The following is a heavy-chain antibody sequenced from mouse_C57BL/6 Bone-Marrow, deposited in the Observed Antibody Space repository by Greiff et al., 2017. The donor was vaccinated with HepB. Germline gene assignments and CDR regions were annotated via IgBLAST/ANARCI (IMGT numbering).Heavy chain of an antibody. Sequence: VQLQQSGAELAKPGAPGRRSARPLGTTFPTTGMHGVNQGPGQGLEWMGYINPGGGYTKYNQKFKDKATLTADKSSSTAYMQLSSLTYEDSAVYYCARDITTVVKEYYFDYWGQGTTLTVSS. D-gene: IGHD1-1*01. V-gene: IGHV1-7*01. CDR3: ARDITTVVKEYYFDY. CDR1: GTTFPTTG. CDR2: INPGGGYT. J-gene: IGHJ2*01.